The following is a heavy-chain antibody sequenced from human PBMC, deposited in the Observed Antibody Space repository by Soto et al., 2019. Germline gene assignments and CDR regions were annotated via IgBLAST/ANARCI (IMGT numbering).Heavy chain of an antibody. D-gene: IGHD3-10*01. J-gene: IGHJ4*02. CDR2: IDPSDSYT. Sequence: GESLKISCKGSGYSFTSYWISWVRQMPGKGLEWMGRIDPSDSYTNYSPSFQGHVTISADKSISTAYLQWSSLKASDTAMYYCARRSANMVRGVIIVDFDYWGQGTLVTVSS. CDR1: GYSFTSYW. CDR3: ARRSANMVRGVIIVDFDY. V-gene: IGHV5-10-1*01.